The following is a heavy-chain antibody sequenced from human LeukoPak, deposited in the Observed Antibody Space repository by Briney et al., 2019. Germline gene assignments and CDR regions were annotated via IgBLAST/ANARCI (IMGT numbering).Heavy chain of an antibody. CDR1: GGSFSGYY. D-gene: IGHD6-6*01. V-gene: IGHV4-34*01. J-gene: IGHJ4*02. CDR2: INHSGST. Sequence: SETLSLTCAVYGGSFSGYYWSWIRQPPGKGLEWIGEINHSGSTNYNPSLKSRVTISVDTSKNQFSLKLSSVTAADTAVYYCARGRPASXXXSSDYWGQGTLVTVSS. CDR3: ARGRPASXXXSSDY.